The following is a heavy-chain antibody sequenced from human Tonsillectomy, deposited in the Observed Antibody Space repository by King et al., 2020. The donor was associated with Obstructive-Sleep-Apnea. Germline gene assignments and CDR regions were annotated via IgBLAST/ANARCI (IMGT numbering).Heavy chain of an antibody. CDR3: AKDSRIKIPFLWASDY. J-gene: IGHJ4*02. CDR2: ISGSGGST. V-gene: IGHV3-23*04. Sequence: VQLVESGGGLVQPGGSLRLSCAASGFTFSSYAMSWVRQAPGKGLEWGSAISGSGGSTYYADSLKGRFNISRDNSKNTLSLQMNSLRAEDSAVYYCAKDSRIKIPFLWASDYWGQGTLVTVSS. CDR1: GFTFSSYA. D-gene: IGHD3-16*01.